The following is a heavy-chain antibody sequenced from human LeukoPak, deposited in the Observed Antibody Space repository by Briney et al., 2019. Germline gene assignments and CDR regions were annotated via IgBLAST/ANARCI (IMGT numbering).Heavy chain of an antibody. D-gene: IGHD3-10*01. Sequence: GGSLRLSCAASGFTFSSYSMSWVRQAPGKGLEWVSSISSSSSYIYYADSVKGRFTISRDNAKNSLYLQMNSLRAEDTAVYYCARVPYGSGSSIDYWGQGTLVTVSS. CDR3: ARVPYGSGSSIDY. V-gene: IGHV3-21*01. CDR1: GFTFSSYS. CDR2: ISSSSSYI. J-gene: IGHJ4*02.